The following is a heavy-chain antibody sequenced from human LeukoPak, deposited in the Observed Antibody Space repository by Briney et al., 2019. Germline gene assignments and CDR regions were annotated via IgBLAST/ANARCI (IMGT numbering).Heavy chain of an antibody. V-gene: IGHV3-74*01. D-gene: IGHD5-12*01. CDR1: GFTFSNYW. J-gene: IGHJ5*01. Sequence: GGSLRLSCAASGFTFSNYWMHWVRHAPRNGLVWVSRITPDGSSTTYADSGKSRFTNSSDNAKNTLYLQMTRLRAEDTAVYYCGRGYGGYDYFDSWGQGTLVTVSS. CDR2: ITPDGSST. CDR3: GRGYGGYDYFDS.